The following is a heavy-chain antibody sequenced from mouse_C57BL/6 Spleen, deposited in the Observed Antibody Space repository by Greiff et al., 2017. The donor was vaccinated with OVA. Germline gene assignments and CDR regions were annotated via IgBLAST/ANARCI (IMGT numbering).Heavy chain of an antibody. V-gene: IGHV7-3*01. CDR1: GFTFTDYY. J-gene: IGHJ2*01. CDR3: ARYYPYYFDY. CDR2: IRNKANGYTT. Sequence: EVQLMESGGGLVQPGGSLSLSCAASGFTFTDYYMSWVRQPPGKALEWLGFIRNKANGYTTEYSASVKGRFTISRDNSQSILYLQMNALRAEDSATYYCARYYPYYFDYWGQGTTLTVSS.